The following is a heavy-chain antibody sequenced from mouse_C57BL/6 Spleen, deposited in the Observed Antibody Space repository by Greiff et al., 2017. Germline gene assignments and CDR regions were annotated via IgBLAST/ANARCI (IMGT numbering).Heavy chain of an antibody. V-gene: IGHV1-55*01. D-gene: IGHD1-1*01. CDR2: IYPGSGST. J-gene: IGHJ4*01. CDR1: GYTFTSYW. CDR3: ARRTDGSRRDYAMDY. Sequence: QVQLQQPGDELVKPGASVKMSCKASGYTFTSYWITWVKQRPGPGLEWIGDIYPGSGSTNYNEKFKSKATLTVDTSSSTAYMQLSSLTSEDSAVYYCARRTDGSRRDYAMDYWGQGTSVTVSS.